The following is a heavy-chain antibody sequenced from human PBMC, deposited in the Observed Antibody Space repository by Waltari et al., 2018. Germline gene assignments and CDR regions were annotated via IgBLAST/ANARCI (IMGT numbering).Heavy chain of an antibody. V-gene: IGHV1-69*10. CDR3: ARDLFRVTPPHSGVSFDI. D-gene: IGHD3-10*01. CDR1: GGTFSSYA. Sequence: QVQLVQSGAEVKKPGSSVKVSCKASGGTFSSYAISWVRQAPAQGLEWMGGIIPILGIANYAQKFQGRVTITADKSTSTAYMELSSLRSEDTAVYYCARDLFRVTPPHSGVSFDIWGQGTMVTVSS. J-gene: IGHJ3*02. CDR2: IIPILGIA.